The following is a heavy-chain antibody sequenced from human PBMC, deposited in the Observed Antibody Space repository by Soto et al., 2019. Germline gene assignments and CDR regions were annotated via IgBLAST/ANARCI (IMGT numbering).Heavy chain of an antibody. CDR3: ARGVKYGAYSRWFDP. D-gene: IGHD4-17*01. CDR2: MNPNSGNT. V-gene: IGHV1-8*01. CDR1: GYTFTSYD. Sequence: QVQLVQSGAEVKKPGASVKVSCKASGYTFTSYDINWVRQATGQGLEYLGWMNPNSGNTGYVQKFQGRVTMTRDTPXXTDYRELSRLRSEDTAVYFCARGVKYGAYSRWFDPWGQGTLVTVS. J-gene: IGHJ5*02.